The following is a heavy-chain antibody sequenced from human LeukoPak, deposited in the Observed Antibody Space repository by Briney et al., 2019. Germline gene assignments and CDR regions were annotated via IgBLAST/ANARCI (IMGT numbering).Heavy chain of an antibody. CDR2: ISGSGGST. CDR1: GFTFSSYA. D-gene: IGHD2-15*01. Sequence: QPGGSLRLXCAASGFTFSSYAMSWVRQAPGKGLEWVSAISGSGGSTYYADSVKGRLTISRDNSKNTLYLQMNSLRAEDTAVYYCAKDSVRGYCSGGSCYPDAFDIWGQGTMVTVSS. V-gene: IGHV3-23*01. CDR3: AKDSVRGYCSGGSCYPDAFDI. J-gene: IGHJ3*02.